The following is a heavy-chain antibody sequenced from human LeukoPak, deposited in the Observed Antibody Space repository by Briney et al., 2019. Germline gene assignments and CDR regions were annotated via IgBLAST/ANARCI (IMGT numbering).Heavy chain of an antibody. J-gene: IGHJ6*03. CDR2: INPSGGST. V-gene: IGHV1-46*01. D-gene: IGHD5-24*01. CDR3: ARGLATIDFGYYYMDV. CDR1: GYTFTSYY. Sequence: ASVKVSCKASGYTFTSYYMHWVRQAPGQGLEWMGTINPSGGSTSYAQKFQGRVTMTRDMSTSTVYMELSSLRSEDTAVHYCARGLATIDFGYYYMDVWGKGTTVTVSS.